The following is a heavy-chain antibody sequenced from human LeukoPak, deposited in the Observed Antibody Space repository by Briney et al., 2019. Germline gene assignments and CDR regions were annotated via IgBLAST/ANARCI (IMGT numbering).Heavy chain of an antibody. CDR1: GYTFISYD. CDR3: ARGSSSDY. V-gene: IGHV1-18*01. Sequence: VASVKVSCKASGYTFISYDINWVRQATGQGLEWMGWIGAYNGNANYAQKLQGRVTMTTDTSTSTAYMELRSLRSDDTAVYYCARGSSSDYWGQGTLVTVSS. J-gene: IGHJ4*02. CDR2: IGAYNGNA. D-gene: IGHD6-6*01.